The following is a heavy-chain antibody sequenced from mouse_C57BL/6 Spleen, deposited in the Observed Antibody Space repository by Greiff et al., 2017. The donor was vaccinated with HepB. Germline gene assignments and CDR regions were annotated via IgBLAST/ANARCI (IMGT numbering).Heavy chain of an antibody. D-gene: IGHD1-1*01. CDR2: ISSGSSTI. CDR3: ARGSITTVVADAMDY. J-gene: IGHJ4*01. Sequence: EVQLVESGGGLVKPGGSLKLSCAASGFTFSDYGMHWVRQAPEKGLEWVAYISSGSSTIYYADTVKGRFTISRDNAKNTLFLQMTSLRSEDKAMYYCARGSITTVVADAMDYWGQGTSVTVSS. CDR1: GFTFSDYG. V-gene: IGHV5-17*01.